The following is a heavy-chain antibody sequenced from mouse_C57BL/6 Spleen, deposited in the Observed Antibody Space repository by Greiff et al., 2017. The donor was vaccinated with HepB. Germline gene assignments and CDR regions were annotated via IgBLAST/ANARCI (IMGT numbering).Heavy chain of an antibody. CDR1: GYTFTDYE. CDR3: TRSRYGNYVDY. CDR2: IDPETGGT. V-gene: IGHV1-15*01. J-gene: IGHJ2*01. D-gene: IGHD2-1*01. Sequence: VQLQQSGAELVRPGASVTLSCKASGYTFTDYEMHWVKQTPVHGLEWIGAIDPETGGTAYNQKFKGKAILTADKSSSTAYMELRSLTSEDSAVYYCTRSRYGNYVDYWGQGTTLTVSS.